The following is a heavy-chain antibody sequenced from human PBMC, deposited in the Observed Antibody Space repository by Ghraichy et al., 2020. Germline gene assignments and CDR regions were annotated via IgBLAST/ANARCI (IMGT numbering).Heavy chain of an antibody. CDR1: GGSFSDYY. J-gene: IGHJ5*02. Sequence: SETLSLTCAVYGGSFSDYYWTWIRQPPGKGLEWIGEINHGGTTNYNPSLKSRVTISVDTSKNQFSLRLNSVTAADTAMYYCARGRGGRRAWGQGTLVTVSS. CDR3: ARGRGGRRA. V-gene: IGHV4-34*01. CDR2: INHGGTT.